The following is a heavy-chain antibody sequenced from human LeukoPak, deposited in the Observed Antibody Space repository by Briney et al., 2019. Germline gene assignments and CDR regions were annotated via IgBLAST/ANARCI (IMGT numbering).Heavy chain of an antibody. J-gene: IGHJ4*02. D-gene: IGHD6-19*01. CDR3: ARGTRGIVLAGEFFDY. CDR1: GFTFSGYG. Sequence: QTGGSLRLSCAASGFTFSGYGMHWVCQAPGKGLEWVAVISYDGSNKYYADSVKGRFTISRDNSKNTLYLQMNSLRAEDTAVYYCARGTRGIVLAGEFFDYWGQGTLVTVSS. V-gene: IGHV3-30*03. CDR2: ISYDGSNK.